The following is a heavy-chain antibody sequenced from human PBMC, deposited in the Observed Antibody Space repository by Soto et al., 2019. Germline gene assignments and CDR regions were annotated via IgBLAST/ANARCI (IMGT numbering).Heavy chain of an antibody. V-gene: IGHV2-5*02. J-gene: IGHJ4*02. CDR2: IYWDDDK. CDR3: ERRPCDNLTGYYIYFDS. D-gene: IGHD3-9*01. Sequence: SGPTLVNPTQTLTLTCTFSGFSLTTSGVGVGWIRQPPGKGLELLALIYWDDDKRYSPPLESRLTITKDTSKNQVVLTMINVDPVETDKYYCERRPCDNLTGYYIYFDSWCQGMLVTVS. CDR1: GFSLTTSGVG.